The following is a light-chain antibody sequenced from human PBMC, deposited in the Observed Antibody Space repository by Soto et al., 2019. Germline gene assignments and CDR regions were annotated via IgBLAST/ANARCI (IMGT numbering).Light chain of an antibody. Sequence: IQMTQSPSSLSASVGDRVTITCRASQTISSFLYWYQQKPGKAPKLLIYAASSLQSGVPSRFSGSGSGTDFTLTIASLQPEDFATYFCHQSYSSPPTFGQGTKVDIK. CDR2: AAS. V-gene: IGKV1-39*01. J-gene: IGKJ1*01. CDR1: QTISSF. CDR3: HQSYSSPPT.